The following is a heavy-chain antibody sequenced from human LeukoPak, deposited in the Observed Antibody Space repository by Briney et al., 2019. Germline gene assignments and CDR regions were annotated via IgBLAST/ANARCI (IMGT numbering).Heavy chain of an antibody. CDR2: IYHSRST. CDR3: ARDSAVASYSSSWYTPLAHFDY. Sequence: SETLSLTCTVSGGSISSGGYYWSWIRQPPGKALEWIGYIYHSRSTYYNPSLKSRVTISVDRSKNQFSLKLSSVTAADTAVYYCARDSAVASYSSSWYTPLAHFDYWGQGTLVTVSS. V-gene: IGHV4-30-2*01. J-gene: IGHJ4*02. CDR1: GGSISSGGYY. D-gene: IGHD6-13*01.